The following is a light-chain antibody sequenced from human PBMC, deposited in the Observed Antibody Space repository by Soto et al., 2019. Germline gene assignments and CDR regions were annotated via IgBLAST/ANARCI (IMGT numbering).Light chain of an antibody. V-gene: IGKV1-5*03. CDR2: KAS. Sequence: DIQMTQSRSTLSASVRDRVTITCRASQRVRSWLAWYQQKPGNATKLLIYKASSLESGLPSRFSGSGSGTEFTLTISILQPDDFATYCCQQYNSYWAFGQGTKVDIK. CDR1: QRVRSW. CDR3: QQYNSYWA. J-gene: IGKJ1*01.